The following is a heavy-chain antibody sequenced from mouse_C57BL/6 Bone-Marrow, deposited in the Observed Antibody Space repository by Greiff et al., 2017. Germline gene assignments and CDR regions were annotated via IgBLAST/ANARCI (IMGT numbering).Heavy chain of an antibody. CDR2: ISDGGSYT. D-gene: IGHD1-1*01. V-gene: IGHV5-4*01. CDR1: GFTFSSYA. J-gene: IGHJ4*01. Sequence: DVHLVESGGGLVKPGGSLKLSCAASGFTFSSYAISWVRQTPEKRLEWVATISDGGSYTYYPDNVKGRFTISRDNAKNNLYLQMSHLKSEDTAMYYCARSLLRYSYYYAMDYWGQGTSVTVSS. CDR3: ARSLLRYSYYYAMDY.